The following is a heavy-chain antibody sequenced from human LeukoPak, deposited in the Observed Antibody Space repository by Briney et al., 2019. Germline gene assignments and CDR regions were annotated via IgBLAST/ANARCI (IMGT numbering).Heavy chain of an antibody. D-gene: IGHD4-11*01. Sequence: SETLSLTCTVSGGSISSSSYYWGWIRQPPGKGLEWIGSIYYSGSTYYNPSLKSRVTISVDTSKNQFSLKLSSVTAADTAVYYCAREGGLQHHFDYWGQGTVVTVSS. CDR2: IYYSGST. V-gene: IGHV4-39*02. CDR1: GGSISSSSYY. J-gene: IGHJ4*02. CDR3: AREGGLQHHFDY.